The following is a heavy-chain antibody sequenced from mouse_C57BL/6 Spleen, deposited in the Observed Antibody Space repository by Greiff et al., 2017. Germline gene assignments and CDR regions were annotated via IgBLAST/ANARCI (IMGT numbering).Heavy chain of an antibody. J-gene: IGHJ4*01. CDR3: ARLRYPYYAMDY. D-gene: IGHD1-1*01. CDR1: GYTFTSYW. CDR2: IDPSDSYT. V-gene: IGHV1-59*01. Sequence: QVQLQQPGAELVRPGPSVKLSCKASGYTFTSYWMHWVKQRPGQGLEWIGVIDPSDSYTNYNQKFKGKATLTVDTSSSTAYMQLSSLTSEDSAVYYCARLRYPYYAMDYWGQGTSVTVSS.